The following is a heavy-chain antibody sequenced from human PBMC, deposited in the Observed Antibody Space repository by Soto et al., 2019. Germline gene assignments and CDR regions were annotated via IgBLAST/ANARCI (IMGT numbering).Heavy chain of an antibody. D-gene: IGHD3-22*01. CDR3: AKDYPTYYYYDSSGYYPTGYYYGMDV. CDR2: ISGSGGST. Sequence: GGSLRLSCAASGFTFSSYAMSWVRQAPGKGLERVSAISGSGGSTYYADSVKGRLTISRDNSKNTLYLQMNSLRAEDTAVYYCAKDYPTYYYYDSSGYYPTGYYYGMDVWGQGTTVTVSS. V-gene: IGHV3-23*01. J-gene: IGHJ6*02. CDR1: GFTFSSYA.